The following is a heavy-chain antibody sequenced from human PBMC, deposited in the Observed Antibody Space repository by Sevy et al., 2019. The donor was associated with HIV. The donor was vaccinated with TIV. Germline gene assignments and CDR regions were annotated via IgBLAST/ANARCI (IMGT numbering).Heavy chain of an antibody. CDR2: IGLYNGNS. J-gene: IGHJ4*02. CDR3: ARVPTYHYGSATYFDH. V-gene: IGHV1-18*01. D-gene: IGHD3-10*01. Sequence: ASVKVSCKASGYNFMSDGITWVRQAPGQGLEWMGWIGLYNGNSKSAQKFQDRVTMTTDTSTSTAYMELRSLRSDDTAVFYCARVPTYHYGSATYFDHWGQGTLVTVSS. CDR1: GYNFMSDG.